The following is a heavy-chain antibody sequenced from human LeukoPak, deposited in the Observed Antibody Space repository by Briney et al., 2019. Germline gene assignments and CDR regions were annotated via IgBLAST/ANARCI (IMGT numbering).Heavy chain of an antibody. CDR1: GFTFGSYS. V-gene: IGHV3-21*01. CDR3: ASQTPRRLPIAVADYFDY. Sequence: PGGSLRLACAVSGFTFGSYSMNWVRQAPGKGLEWVSFISTSGSYIYYADSVKGRFTISRDNAKNSLYLQMNSLRAEDTAVYYCASQTPRRLPIAVADYFDYWGQGTLVTVSP. J-gene: IGHJ4*02. D-gene: IGHD6-19*01. CDR2: ISTSGSYI.